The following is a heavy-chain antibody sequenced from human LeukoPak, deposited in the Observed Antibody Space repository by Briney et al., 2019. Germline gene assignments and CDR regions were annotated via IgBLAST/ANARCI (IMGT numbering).Heavy chain of an antibody. CDR3: ASGFLGGYDSNFDY. CDR2: INPNSGGT. V-gene: IGHV1-2*02. CDR1: GDTFSKRA. Sequence: ASVKVSCKASGDTFSKRAISWVRQAPGQGLEWMGWINPNSGGTNYAQKFQGRVTMTRDTSISTAYMELSRLRSDDTAVYYCASGFLGGYDSNFDYWGQGTLVTVSS. D-gene: IGHD5-12*01. J-gene: IGHJ4*02.